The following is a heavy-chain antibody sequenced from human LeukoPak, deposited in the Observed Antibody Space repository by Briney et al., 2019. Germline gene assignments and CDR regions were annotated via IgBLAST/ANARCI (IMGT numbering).Heavy chain of an antibody. CDR2: FYYTGGT. CDR3: GSSHSSSWYDF. V-gene: IGHV4-39*07. Sequence: PSETLSLTCTVSGGSVSDSNYYWGWIRQPPGKGLEWIGSFYYTGGTYYSPSFRSRVIISADTSKNQFSLYFHSVTAADTAVYFCGSSHSSSWYDFWGQGTLVTVSS. J-gene: IGHJ4*02. CDR1: GGSVSDSNYY. D-gene: IGHD6-13*01.